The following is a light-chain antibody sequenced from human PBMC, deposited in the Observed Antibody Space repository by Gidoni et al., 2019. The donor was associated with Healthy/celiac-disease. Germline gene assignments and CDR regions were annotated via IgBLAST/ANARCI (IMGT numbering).Light chain of an antibody. CDR3: QQYDNLPRYT. Sequence: DIQMTQSPSSLSASVGDSVTITCQASQDISNYLNWYQQKPGKAPKLLIYDASNLEKGVPSRFSGSGSGTDFTFTISSLQPEDIATYYCQQYDNLPRYTFGQGTKLEIK. CDR1: QDISNY. J-gene: IGKJ2*01. CDR2: DAS. V-gene: IGKV1-33*01.